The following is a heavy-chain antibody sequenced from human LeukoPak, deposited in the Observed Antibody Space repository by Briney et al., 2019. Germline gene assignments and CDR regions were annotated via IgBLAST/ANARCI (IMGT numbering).Heavy chain of an antibody. CDR3: ARRGTAAWFGIFDY. D-gene: IGHD6-13*01. CDR2: IYYSGST. CDR1: VGSISSSSYY. Sequence: SETLSLTCTLSVGSISSSSYYWGWIRQPPGRGLEWIGSIYYSGSTYYNPPLKSRVTISVDTPKNQCSLKLSSVPAADTAVYYCARRGTAAWFGIFDYWGQGTLVTVSS. V-gene: IGHV4-39*01. J-gene: IGHJ4*02.